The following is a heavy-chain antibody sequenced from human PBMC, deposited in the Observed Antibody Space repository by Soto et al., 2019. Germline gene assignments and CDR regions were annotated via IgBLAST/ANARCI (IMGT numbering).Heavy chain of an antibody. V-gene: IGHV1-2*02. J-gene: IGHJ6*02. Sequence: QVQMVQSGAEVKKPGASVRVSCKTSGYSFTDYYIHWVRQAPGQGLEWMGWINPNSGGTNYARKFQGRVTLTRDKSINTAYMELSSLTSDDTAVFHCARGGYCDTVNCYEGYSYGMDVWGQGTTVSVSS. D-gene: IGHD2-2*03. CDR3: ARGGYCDTVNCYEGYSYGMDV. CDR2: INPNSGGT. CDR1: GYSFTDYY.